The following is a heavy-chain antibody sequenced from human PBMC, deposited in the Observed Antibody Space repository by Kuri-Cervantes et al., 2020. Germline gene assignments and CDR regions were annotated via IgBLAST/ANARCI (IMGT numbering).Heavy chain of an antibody. J-gene: IGHJ3*02. CDR2: IYYSGST. V-gene: IGHV4-39*01. CDR3: ARLRAYGDYDYDAFDI. CDR1: GGSISGSSYY. Sequence: SETLSLPCTVSGGSISGSSYYWGWIRQPPGKGLEWIGSIYYSGSTYYNPSLKSQVTISVDTSKNQFSLKLSSVTAADTAVYYCARLRAYGDYDYDAFDIWGQGTMVTVSS. D-gene: IGHD4-17*01.